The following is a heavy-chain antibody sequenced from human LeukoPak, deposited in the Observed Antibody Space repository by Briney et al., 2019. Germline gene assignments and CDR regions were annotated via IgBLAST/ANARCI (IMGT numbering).Heavy chain of an antibody. CDR1: GFTFGDYA. D-gene: IGHD3-3*01. V-gene: IGHV3-49*04. J-gene: IGHJ4*02. CDR2: IRSKAYGGTT. CDR3: TSAYNFWSGFDYYFDY. Sequence: PGGSLRLSCTASGFTFGDYAMSWVRQAPGKGLEWVGFIRSKAYGGTTEYAASVKGRFTISRDDSKSIAYLQMNSLKTEDTAMYYCTSAYNFWSGFDYYFDYWGQGTLVTVSS.